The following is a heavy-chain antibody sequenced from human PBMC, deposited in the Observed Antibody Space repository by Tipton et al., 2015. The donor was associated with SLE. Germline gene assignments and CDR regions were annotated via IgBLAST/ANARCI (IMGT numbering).Heavy chain of an antibody. J-gene: IGHJ6*03. CDR1: GDSISWSY. Sequence: TLSLTCSVSGDSISWSYWNNSYCSWIRQPPGKGLEWIGEVSHSGDTTYTPSLKSRVSISVDTSKNLFFLKLTSVTAADTAVYFCARGFGYYYNYLDVWGKGTTVIVSS. D-gene: IGHD3-10*01. CDR3: ARGFGYYYNYLDV. CDR2: VSHSGDT. V-gene: IGHV4-34*01.